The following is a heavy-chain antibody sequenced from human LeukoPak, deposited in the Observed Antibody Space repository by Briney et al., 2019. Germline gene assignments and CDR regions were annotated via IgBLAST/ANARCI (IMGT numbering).Heavy chain of an antibody. J-gene: IGHJ4*02. D-gene: IGHD1-26*01. V-gene: IGHV4-59*08. CDR3: ARQGAGLVGATNFDY. CDR2: IYYSGST. CDR1: GGSISSYY. Sequence: SETLSLTCTVSGGSISSYYWSWIRQPPGKGLEWIGYIYYSGSTNHNPSLKSRVTISVDTSKNQFSLKLSSVTAADTAVYYCARQGAGLVGATNFDYWGQGTLVTVSS.